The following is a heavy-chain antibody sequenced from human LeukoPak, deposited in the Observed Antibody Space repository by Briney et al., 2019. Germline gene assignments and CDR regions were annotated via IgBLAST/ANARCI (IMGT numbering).Heavy chain of an antibody. CDR1: GGSFSGFY. V-gene: IGHV4-34*01. CDR2: INQSGIT. J-gene: IGHJ4*02. D-gene: IGHD3-10*01. Sequence: PSETLSLTCAVYGGSFSGFYWTWLRQPPGKGLEWIGEINQSGITNYSPSLESRMVISDDTLKKQFSLKLNSETAADTAVYYCARGGTFGEPFSRSWGQGTLVTVSS. CDR3: ARGGTFGEPFSRS.